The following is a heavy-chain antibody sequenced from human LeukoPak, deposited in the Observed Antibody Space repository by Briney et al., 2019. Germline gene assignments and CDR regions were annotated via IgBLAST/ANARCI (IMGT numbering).Heavy chain of an antibody. CDR3: SKGGDGYNYYFDY. Sequence: TGGSLRLSCAASGFTFSSYWMHWVRQAPGKGLEWVSGISGSGGSIRYADSVKGRFIISRDNSKNTLYLQMNSLRAEDTAVYYCSKGGDGYNYYFDYWGQETLVTVSS. V-gene: IGHV3-23*01. CDR1: GFTFSSYW. J-gene: IGHJ4*02. CDR2: ISGSGGSI. D-gene: IGHD5-24*01.